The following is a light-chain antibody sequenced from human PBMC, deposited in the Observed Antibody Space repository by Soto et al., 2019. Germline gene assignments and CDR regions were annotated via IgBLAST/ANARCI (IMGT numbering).Light chain of an antibody. CDR3: QSYDSTLTGFVV. CDR1: SSNIGAGYD. J-gene: IGLJ2*01. Sequence: QSVLTQPPSVSGAPGQTVTISCTGSSSNIGAGYDVGWYQQLPGTAPKLLMSANANRPSGVPDRFSGSKSGTSASLAIAGLRPEDEADYYCQSYDSTLTGFVVFGGGTQLTVL. V-gene: IGLV1-40*01. CDR2: ANA.